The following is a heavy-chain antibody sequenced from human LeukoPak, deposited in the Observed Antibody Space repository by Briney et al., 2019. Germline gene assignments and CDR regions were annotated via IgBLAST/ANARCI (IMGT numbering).Heavy chain of an antibody. CDR1: GYTFTGYY. D-gene: IGHD3-10*01. CDR3: ARDLITMVRGAYDY. CDR2: INPNSGGT. V-gene: IGHV1-2*02. Sequence: ASVKVSCKASGYTFTGYYMHWVRQAPGQGLEWMGWINPNSGGTNYAQKFQGRVTMTRGTSISTAYMELSRLRSDDTAVYYCARDLITMVRGAYDYWGQGTLVTVSS. J-gene: IGHJ4*02.